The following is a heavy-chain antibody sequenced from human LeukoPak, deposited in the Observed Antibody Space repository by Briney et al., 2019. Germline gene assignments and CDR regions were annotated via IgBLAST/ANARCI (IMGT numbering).Heavy chain of an antibody. J-gene: IGHJ5*01. CDR3: ARGVSFVC. Sequence: SETLSLTCAVYGGSFSGYYWSWIRQPPGRGLEWIGEINHSGSTNYNPSLKSRVTISVDTSKNQFSLKLSSVTAADASVYYCARGVSFVCWGQGTLVTVSS. CDR1: GGSFSGYY. V-gene: IGHV4-34*01. CDR2: INHSGST.